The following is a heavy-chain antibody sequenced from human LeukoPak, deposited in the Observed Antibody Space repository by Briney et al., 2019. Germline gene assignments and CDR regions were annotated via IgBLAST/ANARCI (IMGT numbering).Heavy chain of an antibody. V-gene: IGHV4-4*07. Sequence: SATLSLTCTVSGGSISSYYWSWIRQPAGKGLEWIGRIYTSGSTNYNPSLKSRVTMSVDTSKNQFSLKLSSVTAADTAVYYCARDRVYPVEAANYYYYGMDVWGQGTTVTVSS. CDR3: ARDRVYPVEAANYYYYGMDV. CDR1: GGSISSYY. CDR2: IYTSGST. J-gene: IGHJ6*02. D-gene: IGHD2-15*01.